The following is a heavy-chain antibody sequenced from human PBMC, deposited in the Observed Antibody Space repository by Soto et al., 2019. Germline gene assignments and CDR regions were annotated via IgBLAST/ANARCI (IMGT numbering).Heavy chain of an antibody. D-gene: IGHD2-15*01. CDR3: AKEERLLVVVAAITEPADAFDI. CDR1: GFTFSSYA. J-gene: IGHJ3*02. V-gene: IGHV3-23*01. Sequence: GGSLRLSCAASGFTFSSYAMSWVRQAPGKGLEWVSAISGSGGSTYYADSVKGRFTISRDNSKNTLYLQMNSLRAEDTAVYYCAKEERLLVVVAAITEPADAFDIWGQGTMVTVSS. CDR2: ISGSGGST.